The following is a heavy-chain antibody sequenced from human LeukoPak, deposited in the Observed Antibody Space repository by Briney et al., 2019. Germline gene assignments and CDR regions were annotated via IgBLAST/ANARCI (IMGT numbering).Heavy chain of an antibody. J-gene: IGHJ2*01. D-gene: IGHD3-9*01. CDR2: VNHSGST. Sequence: SETLSLTCAVYGGSFSGYYWSWIRQPPGKGLEWIGEVNHSGSTNYNPSLKSRVTISLDTSKNQFSLKLSSVTAADTAVYYCARGDILTGYYGNWYFDLWGRGTLVTVSS. V-gene: IGHV4-34*01. CDR1: GGSFSGYY. CDR3: ARGDILTGYYGNWYFDL.